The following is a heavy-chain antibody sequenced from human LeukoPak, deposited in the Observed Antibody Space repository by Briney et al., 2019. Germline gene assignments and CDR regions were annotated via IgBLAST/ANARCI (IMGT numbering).Heavy chain of an antibody. Sequence: GGSLRLSCAASGFTVSSNYMSWVRQAPGKGLEWVSVIYSGGSTCYADSVKGRFTISRDNSKNTLYLQMNSLRAEDTAVYYCASDRLDFWSGYPAGYFDYWGQGTLVTVSS. V-gene: IGHV3-66*01. CDR2: IYSGGST. D-gene: IGHD3-3*01. CDR1: GFTVSSNY. CDR3: ASDRLDFWSGYPAGYFDY. J-gene: IGHJ4*02.